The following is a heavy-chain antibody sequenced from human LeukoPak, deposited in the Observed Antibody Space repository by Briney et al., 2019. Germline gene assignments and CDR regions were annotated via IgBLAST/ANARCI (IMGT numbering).Heavy chain of an antibody. CDR2: IYYSGST. CDR3: ARGSYDVLTGYSTLGEY. J-gene: IGHJ4*02. Sequence: PSETLSLTCSVSGGSITGSSFYWGWIRQPPGKGLEWIGNIYYSGSTYYSASLKSRVTISLDTSKNHFSLKVTSVTAADTAVYYCARGSYDVLTGYSTLGEYWGQGTQVTVSS. D-gene: IGHD3-9*01. V-gene: IGHV4-39*02. CDR1: GGSITGSSFY.